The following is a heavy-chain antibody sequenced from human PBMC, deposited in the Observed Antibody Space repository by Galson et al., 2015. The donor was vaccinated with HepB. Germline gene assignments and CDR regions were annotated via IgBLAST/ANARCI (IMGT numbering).Heavy chain of an antibody. Sequence: SLRLSCAASGFTVSSNYMSWVRQAPGKGLEWVSVIYSGGSTYYADSVKGRYTISRDNSKNTLYLQMNSLRAEDTAVYYCARGHVLLWFGDYGMDVWGQGTTVTVSS. D-gene: IGHD3-10*01. V-gene: IGHV3-66*01. CDR2: IYSGGST. CDR1: GFTVSSNY. J-gene: IGHJ6*02. CDR3: ARGHVLLWFGDYGMDV.